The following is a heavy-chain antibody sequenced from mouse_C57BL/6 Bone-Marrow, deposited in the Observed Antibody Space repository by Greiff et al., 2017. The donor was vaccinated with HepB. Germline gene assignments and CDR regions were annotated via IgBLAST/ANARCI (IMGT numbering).Heavy chain of an antibody. CDR2: IYPGDGDT. D-gene: IGHD2-3*01. V-gene: IGHV1-82*01. Sequence: QVQLQQSGPELVKPGASVKISSKASGYAFSSSWMNWVKQRPGKGLEWIGRIYPGDGDTNYNGKFKGKATLTADKSSSTAYMQLSSLTSEDSAVYFCARRDDVGSFAYWGQGTLVTVSA. CDR1: GYAFSSSW. J-gene: IGHJ3*01. CDR3: ARRDDVGSFAY.